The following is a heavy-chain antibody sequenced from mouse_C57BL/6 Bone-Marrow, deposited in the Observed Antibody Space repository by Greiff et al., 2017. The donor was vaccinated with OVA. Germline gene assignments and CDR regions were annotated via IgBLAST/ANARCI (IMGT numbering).Heavy chain of an antibody. D-gene: IGHD1-1*01. V-gene: IGHV7-1*01. CDR2: SRNKANDYTT. J-gene: IGHJ3*01. CDR1: GFTFSDFY. CDR3: ARGTVVPFAY. Sequence: EVQGVESGGGLVQSGRSLRLSCATSGFTFSDFYMEWVRQAPGKGLEWIAASRNKANDYTTEYSASVNGRFIVSRDTSQSILYLQMNALRAEDTAIYYCARGTVVPFAYWGQGTLVTVSA.